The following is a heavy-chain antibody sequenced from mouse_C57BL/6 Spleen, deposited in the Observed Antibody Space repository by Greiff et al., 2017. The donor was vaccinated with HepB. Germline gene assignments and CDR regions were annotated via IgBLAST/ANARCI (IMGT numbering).Heavy chain of an antibody. CDR3: ARSTGDY. CDR1: GYAFSSSW. CDR2: IYPGDGDT. Sequence: VKLQESGPELVKPGASVKISCKASGYAFSSSWMNWVKQRPGKGLEWIGRIYPGDGDTNYNGKFKGKATLTADKSSSTAYMQLSSLTSEDSAVYFCARSTGDYWGQGTTLTVSS. V-gene: IGHV1-82*01. J-gene: IGHJ2*01.